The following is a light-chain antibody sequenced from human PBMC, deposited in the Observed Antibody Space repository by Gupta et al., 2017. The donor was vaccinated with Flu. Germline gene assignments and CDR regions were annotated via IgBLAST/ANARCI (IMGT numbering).Light chain of an antibody. CDR1: QSIINN. V-gene: IGKV3-15*01. J-gene: IGKJ1*01. CDR2: GAS. Sequence: GERATLSCRASQSIINNLAWYQQKPGQAPRLLIYGASTRATGVPARFSGGGSGTEFTLTISSLQSEDFAVYYCQQYNNWPQTFGQGTKVEIK. CDR3: QQYNNWPQT.